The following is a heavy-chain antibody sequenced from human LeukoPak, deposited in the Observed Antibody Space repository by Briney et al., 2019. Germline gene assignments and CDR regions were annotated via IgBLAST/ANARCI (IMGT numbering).Heavy chain of an antibody. D-gene: IGHD5-12*01. CDR2: ISAYNGNT. V-gene: IGHV1-18*01. J-gene: IGHJ4*02. CDR1: GYTFTSYG. CDR3: ARLSQYSGYDSYFDY. Sequence: ASVKVSCKASGYTFTSYGISWVRQAPGQGLEWMGWISAYNGNTNYAQKLQGRVTMTTDTSTSTAYMELRSLRSDDTAVYYCARLSQYSGYDSYFDYWGPGNPGHRLL.